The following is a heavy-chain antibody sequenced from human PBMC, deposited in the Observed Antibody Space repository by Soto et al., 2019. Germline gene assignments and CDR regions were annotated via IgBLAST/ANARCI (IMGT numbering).Heavy chain of an antibody. V-gene: IGHV1-3*01. D-gene: IGHD6-19*01. CDR2: INAGNGNT. Sequence: ASIKVSCEDSGYTFTCDSIHSLCQAIEQRLDSMGWINAGNGNTKYSQKFQGRVTITRDTCASTAYMVLSSLRCEERAVYYCERKENYSSGCYDGFDLWGEGTLVHVSS. J-gene: IGHJ5*02. CDR1: GYTFTCDS. CDR3: ERKENYSSGCYDGFDL.